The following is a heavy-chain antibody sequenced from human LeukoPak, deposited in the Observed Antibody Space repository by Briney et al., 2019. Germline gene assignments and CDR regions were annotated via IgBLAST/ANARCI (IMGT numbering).Heavy chain of an antibody. J-gene: IGHJ3*02. CDR3: ARQPPDYYDSSGYDDAFDI. D-gene: IGHD3-22*01. Sequence: SETLSLTCTVSGGSISSSSYYWGWIRQPPWKGLECLGTIYYSGSTYYNPSLKSRVTISVDTSKNQFSLKLSSVTAADTAVYYCARQPPDYYDSSGYDDAFDIWGQGTMVTVSS. CDR1: GGSISSSSYY. V-gene: IGHV4-39*01. CDR2: IYYSGST.